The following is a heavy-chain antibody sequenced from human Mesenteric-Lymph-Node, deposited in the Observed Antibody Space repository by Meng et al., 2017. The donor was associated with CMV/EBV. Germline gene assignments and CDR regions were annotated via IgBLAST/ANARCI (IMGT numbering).Heavy chain of an antibody. J-gene: IGHJ4*02. Sequence: GESLKISCAASGFTFSSYWMSWVRQAPGKGLEWVANIKQDGSDIYYVDSVKGRFTISRDNAKNSLYLQMNSLRAEDTAVYYCASYYYDSSGYPNGFVYWGQGTLVTVSS. D-gene: IGHD3-22*01. CDR1: GFTFSSYW. CDR3: ASYYYDSSGYPNGFVY. V-gene: IGHV3-7*01. CDR2: IKQDGSDI.